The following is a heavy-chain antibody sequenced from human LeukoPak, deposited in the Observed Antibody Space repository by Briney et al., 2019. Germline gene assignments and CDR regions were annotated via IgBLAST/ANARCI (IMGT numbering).Heavy chain of an antibody. CDR2: ISGSGGST. J-gene: IGHJ3*02. Sequence: PGGSLRLSCAASGFTFSSYAMSWVRQAPGKGLEWVSAISGSGGSTYYADSVKGRFTISRDNSKNTLYLQVNSLRAEDTAVYYCAKDGGYSYGEGAFDIWGQGTMVTVSS. CDR3: AKDGGYSYGEGAFDI. D-gene: IGHD5-18*01. CDR1: GFTFSSYA. V-gene: IGHV3-23*01.